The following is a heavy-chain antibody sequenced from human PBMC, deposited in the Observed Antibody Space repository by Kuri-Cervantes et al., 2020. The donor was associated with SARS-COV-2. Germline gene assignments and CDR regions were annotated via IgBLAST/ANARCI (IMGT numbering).Heavy chain of an antibody. D-gene: IGHD2-8*01. CDR1: RDTFTTFG. V-gene: IGHV1-69*13. CDR2: IIPSFGTP. J-gene: IGHJ4*02. CDR3: ARDCSGTDCNVIVYALSD. Sequence: SVKVSCKASRDTFTTFGFSWVRQAPGQGLEWMGGIIPSFGTPSYAQRFEGRVTITADESTRTVYMEMTSLTFEDSAVYYCARDCSGTDCNVIVYALSDWGQGTLVTVSS.